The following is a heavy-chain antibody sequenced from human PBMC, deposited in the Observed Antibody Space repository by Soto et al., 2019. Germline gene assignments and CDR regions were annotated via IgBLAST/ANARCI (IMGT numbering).Heavy chain of an antibody. CDR3: ARVRGGLGYCSGGSCSYYYYGMDV. D-gene: IGHD2-15*01. CDR1: GFTFSSYA. V-gene: IGHV3-30-3*01. Sequence: GGSLRLSCAASGFTFSSYAMHWVRQAPGKGLEWVAVISYDGSNKYYADSVKGRFTISRDNSKNTLYLQMNSLRAEDTAVYYCARVRGGLGYCSGGSCSYYYYGMDVWGQGXTVTVPS. CDR2: ISYDGSNK. J-gene: IGHJ6*02.